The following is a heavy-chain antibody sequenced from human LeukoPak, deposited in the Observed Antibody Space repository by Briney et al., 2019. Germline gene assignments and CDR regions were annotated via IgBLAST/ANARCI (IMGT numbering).Heavy chain of an antibody. CDR2: INHSGST. J-gene: IGHJ4*02. V-gene: IGHV4-34*01. CDR1: GRSFSGYY. D-gene: IGHD5-12*01. Sequence: SETLSLTCAVYGRSFSGYYWSWIRQTPGKGLEWIGEINHSGSTNYNPSLKSRVTISVDTSKNQFSLKLSSVTAADTAVYYCASRRDGYNRRKFDYWGQGTLVTVSS. CDR3: ASRRDGYNRRKFDY.